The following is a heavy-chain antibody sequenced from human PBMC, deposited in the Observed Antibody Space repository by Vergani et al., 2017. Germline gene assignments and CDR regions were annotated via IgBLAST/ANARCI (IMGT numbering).Heavy chain of an antibody. CDR2: ISGSGGST. D-gene: IGHD6-19*01. CDR1: GFTFSSYA. Sequence: EVQLLESGGGLVQPGGSLRLSCAASGFTFSSYAMSWVRQAPGKGLEWVSAISGSGGSTYYADSVKGRFTISRDNSKNTLYLQMNSLRAEDTAVYYCAKDHLASAKQWLASPFDYWGQGTLVTVSS. J-gene: IGHJ4*02. V-gene: IGHV3-23*01. CDR3: AKDHLASAKQWLASPFDY.